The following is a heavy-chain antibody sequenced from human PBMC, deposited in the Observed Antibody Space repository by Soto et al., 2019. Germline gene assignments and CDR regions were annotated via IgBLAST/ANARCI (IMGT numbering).Heavy chain of an antibody. CDR1: GYTFTSYG. CDR2: ISAYNGNT. Sequence: QVQLVQSGAEVKKPGASVKVSCKASGYTFTSYGISWVRQAPGQGLEWMGWISAYNGNTNYAQKLQGRVTMTTDTSTSTDYMELRSLRSDDTAVYYCARSLGFTIFGVVIIGYWGQGTLVTVSS. J-gene: IGHJ4*02. D-gene: IGHD3-3*01. CDR3: ARSLGFTIFGVVIIGY. V-gene: IGHV1-18*01.